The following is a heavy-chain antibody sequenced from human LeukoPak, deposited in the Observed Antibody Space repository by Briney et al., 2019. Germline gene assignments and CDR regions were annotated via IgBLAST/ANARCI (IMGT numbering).Heavy chain of an antibody. CDR3: ARHGGMGTINPSY. V-gene: IGHV4-39*01. CDR2: MYYSGSN. J-gene: IGHJ4*02. CDR1: GGSISNSSYY. Sequence: SETLSLTCTVSGGSISNSSYYWGWIRQPPGKGLEWIGSMYYSGSNYYNPSLKSRATISVDTSKNQFSLKLSSVTAADTAVYYCARHGGMGTINPSYWGQGTLVTVSS. D-gene: IGHD5-24*01.